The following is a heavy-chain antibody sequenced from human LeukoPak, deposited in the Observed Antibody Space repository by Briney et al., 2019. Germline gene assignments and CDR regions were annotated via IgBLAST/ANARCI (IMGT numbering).Heavy chain of an antibody. V-gene: IGHV1-18*04. Sequence: ASVKVSCKASGYTFTSYYMHWVRQAPGQGLEWMGWISAYNGNTNYAQKLQGRVTMTADTSTSTAYMELRSLRSDDTAVYYCARVFATGWEFDLWGRGTLVTVSS. J-gene: IGHJ2*01. CDR2: ISAYNGNT. D-gene: IGHD2-15*01. CDR3: ARVFATGWEFDL. CDR1: GYTFTSYY.